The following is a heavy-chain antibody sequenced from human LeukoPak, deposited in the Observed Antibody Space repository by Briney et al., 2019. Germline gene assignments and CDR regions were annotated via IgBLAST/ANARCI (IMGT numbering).Heavy chain of an antibody. CDR1: GGSISSGGYY. CDR2: INHSGST. CDR3: VSSEGIAVAGHPGGYYFDY. Sequence: SETLSLTCTVSGGSISSGGYYWSWIRQPPGKGLEWIGEINHSGSTNYNPSLKSRVTISVDTSKNQFSLKLSSVTAADTAVYYCVSSEGIAVAGHPGGYYFDYWGQGTLVTVSS. J-gene: IGHJ4*02. V-gene: IGHV4-39*07. D-gene: IGHD6-19*01.